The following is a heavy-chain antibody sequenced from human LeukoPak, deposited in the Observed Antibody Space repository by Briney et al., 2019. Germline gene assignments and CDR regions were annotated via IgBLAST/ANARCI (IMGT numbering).Heavy chain of an antibody. J-gene: IGHJ4*02. Sequence: GGSLRLSCAVSGFTFDDYAMHWVRQAPGKGLEWVSGISWNSGSIGYADSVKGRFTISRDNAKNSLYLQMNSLRAEDTALYYCAKGSTAAARNTPLDYWGQGTLVTVSS. CDR3: AKGSTAAARNTPLDY. V-gene: IGHV3-9*01. CDR1: GFTFDDYA. CDR2: ISWNSGSI. D-gene: IGHD6-13*01.